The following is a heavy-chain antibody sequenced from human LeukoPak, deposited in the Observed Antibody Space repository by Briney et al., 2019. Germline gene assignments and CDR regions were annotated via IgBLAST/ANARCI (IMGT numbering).Heavy chain of an antibody. Sequence: GGSLRLSCAASGFTFSSYAMSWVRQAPGKGLEWVSAISGSGGSTYYADSVKGRFTISRDNSKNTLYLQMNSLRAEDTAVYYCAKDYYDFLTGLRSGDYWGQGTLVTVSS. CDR1: GFTFSSYA. J-gene: IGHJ4*02. CDR3: AKDYYDFLTGLRSGDY. V-gene: IGHV3-23*01. CDR2: ISGSGGST. D-gene: IGHD3-9*01.